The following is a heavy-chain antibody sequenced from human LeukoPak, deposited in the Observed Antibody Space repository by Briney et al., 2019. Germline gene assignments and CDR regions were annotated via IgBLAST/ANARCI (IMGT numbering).Heavy chain of an antibody. Sequence: PSETLSLTCTVSGGSISSSSYYWGWIRQPPGKGLEWIGSIYYSGSTYYNPSLKSRVTISVDTSKNQFSLKLSSVTAADTAVYYCAREGSSGWGGPFDYWGQGTLVTVSS. CDR2: IYYSGST. CDR1: GGSISSSSYY. V-gene: IGHV4-39*07. D-gene: IGHD6-19*01. CDR3: AREGSSGWGGPFDY. J-gene: IGHJ4*02.